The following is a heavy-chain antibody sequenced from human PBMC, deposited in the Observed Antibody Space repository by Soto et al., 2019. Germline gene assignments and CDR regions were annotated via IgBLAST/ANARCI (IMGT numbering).Heavy chain of an antibody. J-gene: IGHJ4*02. D-gene: IGHD3-10*01. CDR1: GFTFSSYA. CDR3: AKRNGPYGSGSPIDY. CDR2: ISGSGEST. V-gene: IGHV3-23*01. Sequence: GGSLRLSCAASGFTFSSYAMTWVRQAPGKGLEWVSAISGSGESTYYADSLKGRFTISRDNSKDTLYLEVNSLRAEDTAVYYCAKRNGPYGSGSPIDYWGQGTLVTVSS.